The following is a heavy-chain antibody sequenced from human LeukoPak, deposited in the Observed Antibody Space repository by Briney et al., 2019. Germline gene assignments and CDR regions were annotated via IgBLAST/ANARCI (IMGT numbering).Heavy chain of an antibody. V-gene: IGHV5-51*01. J-gene: IGHJ3*02. Sequence: GESLKISCKGSGYSFTSYWIGWVRQMPGKGLEWMGIIYPGDSDTRYSPSFQGQVTISADKSISTAYLQWSSLKASDTAMYYCARSRGGDPETDAFDIWGQGTMVTVSS. CDR2: IYPGDSDT. D-gene: IGHD2-21*02. CDR3: ARSRGGDPETDAFDI. CDR1: GYSFTSYW.